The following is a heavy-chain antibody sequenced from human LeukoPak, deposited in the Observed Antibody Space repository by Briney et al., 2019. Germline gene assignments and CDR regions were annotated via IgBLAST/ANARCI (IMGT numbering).Heavy chain of an antibody. CDR3: ASLKRITIFQVRPQNYFDY. CDR2: IYHSGST. CDR1: GYSISSGYY. D-gene: IGHD3-9*01. V-gene: IGHV4-38-2*02. J-gene: IGHJ4*02. Sequence: SETLSLTCTVSGYSISSGYYWGWIRPPPGKGLEWIGSIYHSGSTYYNPSLKSRVTISVDTSKNQFSLKLSSVTAADTAVYYCASLKRITIFQVRPQNYFDYWGQGTLVTVSS.